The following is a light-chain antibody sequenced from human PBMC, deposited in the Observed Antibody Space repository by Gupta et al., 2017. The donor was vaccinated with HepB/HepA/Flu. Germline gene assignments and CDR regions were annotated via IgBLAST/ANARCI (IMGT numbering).Light chain of an antibody. Sequence: TVLTQSPGTLSLSPGERATLSCRASQSVSSSYLAWYQQKPGQASRLLIYGASSRATGIPDRFSGSGSGTDFTLTISRLEPEDFAVYYCQQYGSSPRTFGQGTKVEIK. CDR1: QSVSSSY. V-gene: IGKV3-20*01. CDR3: QQYGSSPRT. J-gene: IGKJ1*01. CDR2: GAS.